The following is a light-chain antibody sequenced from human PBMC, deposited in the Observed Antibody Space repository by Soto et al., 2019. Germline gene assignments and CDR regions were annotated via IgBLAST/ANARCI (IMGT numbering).Light chain of an antibody. CDR3: HQYKTYWT. CDR2: DVS. Sequence: DIPMTQSPSTLSASVGDRVTITCRASQSISSWLAWYQQKPGKAPKLLIYDVSSLESGVPSRFSGSGSGTEFTLTISSLQPDDFATYYCHQYKTYWTFGQGTKVEIK. CDR1: QSISSW. J-gene: IGKJ1*01. V-gene: IGKV1-5*01.